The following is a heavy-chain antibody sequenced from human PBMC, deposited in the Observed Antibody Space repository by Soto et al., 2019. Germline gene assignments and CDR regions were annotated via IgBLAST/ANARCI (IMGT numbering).Heavy chain of an antibody. Sequence: QITLKECGPTLVKPTQTLTLTCTFSGFSLSTSGVGVGWIRQPPGKALEWLALIYWDDDKRYSPSLKSRLTITKDTSKNQVVLTMTNMDPVDTATYYCAHPRGIVGELSFDYWGQGTLVTVSS. CDR1: GFSLSTSGVG. D-gene: IGHD3-16*02. CDR3: AHPRGIVGELSFDY. V-gene: IGHV2-5*02. CDR2: IYWDDDK. J-gene: IGHJ4*02.